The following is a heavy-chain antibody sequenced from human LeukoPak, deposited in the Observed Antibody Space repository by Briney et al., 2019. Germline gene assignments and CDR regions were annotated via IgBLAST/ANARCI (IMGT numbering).Heavy chain of an antibody. Sequence: ASVEVSCKASGYTFTGYYMHWVRQAPGQGLEWMGWINPNSGGTNYAQKFQGRVTMTRDTSISTAYMELSRLRSDDTAVYYCARDRVWWELGFDYWGQGTLVTVSS. D-gene: IGHD1-26*01. CDR1: GYTFTGYY. V-gene: IGHV1-2*02. J-gene: IGHJ4*02. CDR3: ARDRVWWELGFDY. CDR2: INPNSGGT.